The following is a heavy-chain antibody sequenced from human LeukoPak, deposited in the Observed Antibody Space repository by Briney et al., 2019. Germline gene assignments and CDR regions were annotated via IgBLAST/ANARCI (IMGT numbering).Heavy chain of an antibody. V-gene: IGHV1-8*01. CDR2: MNPNSGNT. D-gene: IGHD3-22*01. CDR1: GYTFTSYD. CDR3: ARDRYYYDSSGYSAENWFDP. Sequence: GASVKVSCKASGYTFTSYDINWVRQATGQGLEWMGWMNPNSGNTGYAQKFQGRVTMTRNTSISTAYMELSSLRSEDTAVYYCARDRYYYDSSGYSAENWFDPWGQGTLVTVSS. J-gene: IGHJ5*02.